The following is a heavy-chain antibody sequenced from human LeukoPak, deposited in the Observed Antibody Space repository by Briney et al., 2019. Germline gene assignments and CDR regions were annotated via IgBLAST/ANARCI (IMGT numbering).Heavy chain of an antibody. D-gene: IGHD2-2*01. CDR1: GGSISRYF. V-gene: IGHV4-4*09. CDR2: IYTSGST. Sequence: SETLSLTCTVSGGSISRYFWSWIRQSPGKGLEWIGDIYTSGSTNYSPSLESRVTMSVDTSKNQVSLNLSSVTAADSAVYYCARHGSYCSGSSCYSRRLYYFDYWGQGAPVSVFS. J-gene: IGHJ4*02. CDR3: ARHGSYCSGSSCYSRRLYYFDY.